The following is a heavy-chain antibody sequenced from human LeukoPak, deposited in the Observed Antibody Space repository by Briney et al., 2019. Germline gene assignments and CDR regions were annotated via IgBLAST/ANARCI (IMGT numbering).Heavy chain of an antibody. V-gene: IGHV4-59*08. Sequence: SETLSLTCAVYGGSFSGYYWSWIRQPPGKGLEWIGYIYYSGSTNYNPSLESRVIISLDTSKNQFSLKLSSVTAADTAVYYCARGFYDSSGYSNPFDNWGQGTLVTVSS. CDR2: IYYSGST. CDR3: ARGFYDSSGYSNPFDN. J-gene: IGHJ4*02. CDR1: GGSFSGYY. D-gene: IGHD3-22*01.